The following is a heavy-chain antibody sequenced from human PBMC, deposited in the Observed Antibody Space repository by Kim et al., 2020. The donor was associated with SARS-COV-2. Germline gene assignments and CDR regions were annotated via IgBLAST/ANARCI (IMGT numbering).Heavy chain of an antibody. D-gene: IGHD3-3*01. CDR3: ATGSPFGVGWFDP. J-gene: IGHJ5*02. V-gene: IGHV1-24*01. Sequence: IYAQKCQGTVTLTEDTATDTAYMERSSLRSEDTAVYYCATGSPFGVGWFDPWGQGTLVTVSS.